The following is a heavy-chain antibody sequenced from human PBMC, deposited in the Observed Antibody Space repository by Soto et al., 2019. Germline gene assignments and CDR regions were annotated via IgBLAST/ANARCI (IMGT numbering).Heavy chain of an antibody. Sequence: SETLSLTCAVSGGSISSSNCLILVRHPPGKVLEWIGEIYHSGSTNYNPSLKSRVTISVDKSKNQFSLKLSSVTAADTAVYYCARDLGEYSSSWGFDYWGQGTLVTVSS. CDR3: ARDLGEYSSSWGFDY. D-gene: IGHD6-6*01. J-gene: IGHJ4*02. V-gene: IGHV4-4*02. CDR1: GGSISSSNC. CDR2: IYHSGST.